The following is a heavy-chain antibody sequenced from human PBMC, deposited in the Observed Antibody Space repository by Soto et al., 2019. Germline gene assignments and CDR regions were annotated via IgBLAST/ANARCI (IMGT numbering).Heavy chain of an antibody. D-gene: IGHD1-1*01. CDR1: SGPSSSHN. Sequence: QVQLQQSGPGLVKPSETLSLTCTVSSGPSSSHNWGWIRQPPGRGLEWIGYVYDTGDTSYNPSLRSLVTISADTTTNHISLTLTSVTAADTAVYYCVRQGIGYLHGLVDVWGQGTTVSVSS. J-gene: IGHJ6*02. V-gene: IGHV4-59*08. CDR2: VYDTGDT. CDR3: VRQGIGYLHGLVDV.